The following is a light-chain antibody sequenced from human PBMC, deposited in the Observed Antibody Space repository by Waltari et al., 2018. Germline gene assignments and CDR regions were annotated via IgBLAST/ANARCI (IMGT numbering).Light chain of an antibody. V-gene: IGKV1-5*03. CDR1: QSISTS. CDR2: EAS. Sequence: GDRVTITCRASQSISTSLAWYQQKPGKAPNLLISEASSLESGIPSRFSGRGSGTEFTLTISSLQPDDFATYFYQQYSVYYTFGPGTKVDLK. CDR3: QQYSVYYT. J-gene: IGKJ3*01.